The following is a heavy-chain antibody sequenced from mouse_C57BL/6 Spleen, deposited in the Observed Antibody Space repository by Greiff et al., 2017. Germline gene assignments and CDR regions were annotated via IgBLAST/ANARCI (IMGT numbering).Heavy chain of an antibody. J-gene: IGHJ4*01. CDR1: GFNIKDDY. V-gene: IGHV14-4*01. Sequence: VLLQQSGAELVRPGASVKLSCTASGFNIKDDYMHWVKQRPEQGLEWIGWIDPENGDTEYASKFQGKATITADTSSNTAYLQLSSLTSEDTAVYYCTYRGYYGSSSYAMDYWGQGTSVTVSS. D-gene: IGHD1-1*01. CDR2: IDPENGDT. CDR3: TYRGYYGSSSYAMDY.